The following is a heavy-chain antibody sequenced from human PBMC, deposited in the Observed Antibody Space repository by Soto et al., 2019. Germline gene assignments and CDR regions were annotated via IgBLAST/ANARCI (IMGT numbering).Heavy chain of an antibody. Sequence: SETLSLTCSVSNGSISGFYWTWIRQPPGKILEWIGYIHYSGRTDYNPSLTSRATMSVDTSKNQFSLNLKSITAADTAVYYCVRAGVEFGNHFASWGGEPWSPSPQ. CDR3: VRAGVEFGNHFAS. D-gene: IGHD1-1*01. J-gene: IGHJ4*02. V-gene: IGHV4-59*12. CDR2: IHYSGRT. CDR1: NGSISGFY.